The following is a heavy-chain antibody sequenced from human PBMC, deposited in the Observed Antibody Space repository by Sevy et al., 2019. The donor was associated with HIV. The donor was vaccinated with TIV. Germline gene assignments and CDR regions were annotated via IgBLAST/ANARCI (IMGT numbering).Heavy chain of an antibody. J-gene: IGHJ4*02. CDR1: GFTYNGYG. D-gene: IGHD6-19*01. V-gene: IGHV3-33*01. CDR2: IWDDGSNK. Sequence: GGSLRLSCAAFGFTYNGYGMHWVRQAPGKGLEWVAVIWDDGSNKEYADSVRGRFTISRDNSKNTLYLQMNNLRAEDTAVYYCARESIAVAGIEYYFHYWGQGTLVTVSS. CDR3: ARESIAVAGIEYYFHY.